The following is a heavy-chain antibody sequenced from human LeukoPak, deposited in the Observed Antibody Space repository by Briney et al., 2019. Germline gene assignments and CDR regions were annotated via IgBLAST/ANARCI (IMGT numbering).Heavy chain of an antibody. V-gene: IGHV4-59*01. Sequence: SETLSLTCTVSGGSISSYYWSWIRQPPGKGLEWIGYIYYSGSTNYNPSLKSRVTISVDTSKNQFSLKLSSVTAADTAVYYCARPARPPTYFGLWGRGTLVTVSS. CDR2: IYYSGST. CDR1: GGSISSYY. CDR3: ARPARPPTYFGL. J-gene: IGHJ2*01.